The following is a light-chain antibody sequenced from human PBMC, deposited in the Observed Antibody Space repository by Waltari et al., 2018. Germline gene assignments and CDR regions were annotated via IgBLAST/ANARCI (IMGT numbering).Light chain of an antibody. CDR3: CSYAGSNTYV. V-gene: IGLV2-23*02. CDR1: SSDVGNYNL. J-gene: IGLJ1*01. CDR2: EVS. Sequence: QSALTQPASVSGSPGQSITISCTGSSSDVGNYNLVSWYQQKPGKAPKPMFYEVSKRPSGVSNRFSGSKSGDTASLTISGLQAEDEADYYCCSYAGSNTYVFGTGTKVTVL.